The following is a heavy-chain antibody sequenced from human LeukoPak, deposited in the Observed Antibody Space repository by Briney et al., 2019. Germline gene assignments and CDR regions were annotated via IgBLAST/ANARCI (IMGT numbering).Heavy chain of an antibody. Sequence: ASVKVSCKASGYTFTKYGITWVRQAPGQGLEWMGWISTYNGNTNYAQKLQGRVTMTTDTTTSTAYMELRSLISDDAAVYYCASGDDYGDYWGLYWGQGTLVTVSS. CDR2: ISTYNGNT. CDR3: ASGDDYGDYWGLY. D-gene: IGHD4-17*01. J-gene: IGHJ4*02. CDR1: GYTFTKYG. V-gene: IGHV1-18*01.